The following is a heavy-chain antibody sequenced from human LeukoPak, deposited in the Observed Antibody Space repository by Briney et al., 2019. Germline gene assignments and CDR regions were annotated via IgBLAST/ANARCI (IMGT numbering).Heavy chain of an antibody. CDR1: GLTVSSNH. Sequence: GGSRRLSCAASGLTVSSNHMSWVRQAAGKGLEWVSLIKSDGTTAYADSVKGRFTISRDNSKNTLFLQMNSLRVEDTAVYYCARLRRGYWGRGTPVTVSS. V-gene: IGHV3-53*01. CDR3: ARLRRGY. CDR2: IKSDGTT. J-gene: IGHJ4*02.